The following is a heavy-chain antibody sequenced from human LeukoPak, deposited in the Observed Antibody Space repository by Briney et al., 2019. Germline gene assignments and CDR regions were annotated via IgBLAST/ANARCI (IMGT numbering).Heavy chain of an antibody. Sequence: SETLSLTCTVSDGSISSSSYYWGWIRQPPGKGLERIGTIYFDGNTFYNPSLKSRVTISVDMSKNQFSLNLRSVTAADTAIYYCAAENGNFWIGYHYFEDWGQGTLVSVSS. V-gene: IGHV4-39*01. J-gene: IGHJ4*02. D-gene: IGHD3-3*01. CDR3: AAENGNFWIGYHYFED. CDR1: DGSISSSSYY. CDR2: IYFDGNT.